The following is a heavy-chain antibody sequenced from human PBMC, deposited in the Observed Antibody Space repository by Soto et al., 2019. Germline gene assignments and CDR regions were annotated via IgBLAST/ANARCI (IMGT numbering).Heavy chain of an antibody. CDR2: ISSSGSTM. V-gene: IGHV3-11*01. CDR3: ARDSTWNLKYFHH. J-gene: IGHJ1*01. CDR1: GFSFSTYY. Sequence: QVQLVESGGGLVKPGGSLRLSCEASGFSFSTYYMTWIRQAPGKGLEWVSYISSSGSTMYYADSVTGRFTISRDNTKNSLYLQMNSLSVEDTAVYYCARDSTWNLKYFHHWGQGTPVTVSS. D-gene: IGHD1-1*01.